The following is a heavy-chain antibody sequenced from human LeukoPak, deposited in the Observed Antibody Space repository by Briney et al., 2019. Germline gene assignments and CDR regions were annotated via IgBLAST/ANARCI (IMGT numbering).Heavy chain of an antibody. D-gene: IGHD3-22*01. V-gene: IGHV4-39*07. CDR2: IYYSGST. CDR3: ARAVNNSYDRSGSYRHHDAFDI. Sequence: PSETLSLTCIVSGGSISSGSVYWGWIRQPPGKGLEWIGDIYYSGSTYFNPSLKSRVTISEDTSQNQFSLTLSSVTAADTALYYCARAVNNSYDRSGSYRHHDAFDIWGQGTMVIVSS. J-gene: IGHJ3*02. CDR1: GGSISSGSVY.